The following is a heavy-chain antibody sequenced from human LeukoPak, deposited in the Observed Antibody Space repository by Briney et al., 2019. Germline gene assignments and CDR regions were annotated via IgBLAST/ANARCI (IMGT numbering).Heavy chain of an antibody. V-gene: IGHV3-30*18. D-gene: IGHD3-22*01. CDR2: ISYDGSNK. J-gene: IGHJ4*02. CDR1: QFTFRSYG. Sequence: GGSLRLSCASTQFTFRSYGMHWVGQAPGNGLEGVAVISYDGSNKYYADSVKGRFTISRDKSQNTLYLQMNSLRGEDTAVYYCAKDFLLPHQYDSSGYLDYWGQGTLVTVSS. CDR3: AKDFLLPHQYDSSGYLDY.